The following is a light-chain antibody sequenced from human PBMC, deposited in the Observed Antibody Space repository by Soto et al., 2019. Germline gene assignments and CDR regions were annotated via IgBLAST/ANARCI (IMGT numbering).Light chain of an antibody. Sequence: EIVLTQSPGTLSLSPGERAALSCRAIQSVRSSDLAWYQHRPGQAPRLLIYGASSRATGIPDRFSGSGSGTDFTLTISRLEPEDFAVYYCQQYGTAPWTFGQGTKVDI. CDR1: QSVRSSD. CDR2: GAS. J-gene: IGKJ1*01. CDR3: QQYGTAPWT. V-gene: IGKV3-20*01.